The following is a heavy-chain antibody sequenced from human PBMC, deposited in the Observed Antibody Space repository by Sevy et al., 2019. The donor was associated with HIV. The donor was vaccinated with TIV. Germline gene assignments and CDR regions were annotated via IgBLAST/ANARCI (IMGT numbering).Heavy chain of an antibody. D-gene: IGHD2-15*01. V-gene: IGHV3-48*01. Sequence: GGSLRLACAASGFTFNIYNINWVRQAPGKGLEWVSYIGGTTSDTHYADSVKGRFTISRDNAKNSLYLQMSSLRAEDTAVYYCARDYSYAFDIWGQGILVTVSS. J-gene: IGHJ3*02. CDR1: GFTFNIYN. CDR2: IGGTTSDT. CDR3: ARDYSYAFDI.